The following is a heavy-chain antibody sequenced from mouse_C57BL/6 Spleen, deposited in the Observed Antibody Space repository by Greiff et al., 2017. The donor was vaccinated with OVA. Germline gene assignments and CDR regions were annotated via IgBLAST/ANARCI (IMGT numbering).Heavy chain of an antibody. V-gene: IGHV1-52*01. CDR1: GYTFTSYW. Sequence: QVQLKQPGAELVRPGSSVKLSCKASGYTFTSYWMHWVKQRPIQGLEWIGNIDPSDSETHYNQKFKDKATLTVDKSSSTAYMQLSSLTSEDSAVYYCARGSDYSLDYWGQGTTLTVSS. D-gene: IGHD2-12*01. CDR2: IDPSDSET. CDR3: ARGSDYSLDY. J-gene: IGHJ2*01.